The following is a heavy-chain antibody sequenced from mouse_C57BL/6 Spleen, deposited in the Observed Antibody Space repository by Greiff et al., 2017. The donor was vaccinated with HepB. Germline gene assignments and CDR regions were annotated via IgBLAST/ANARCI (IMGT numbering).Heavy chain of an antibody. J-gene: IGHJ2*01. Sequence: VQLQQSGPELVKPGASVKISCKASGYAFSSSWMNWVKQRPGKGLEWIGRIYPGDGDTNYTGKFKGKATLTADKSSSTAYMQLSSLTSEDSAVYFCASSYYYGSSYEDDWGQGTTLTVSS. CDR2: IYPGDGDT. CDR3: ASSYYYGSSYEDD. CDR1: GYAFSSSW. V-gene: IGHV1-82*01. D-gene: IGHD1-1*01.